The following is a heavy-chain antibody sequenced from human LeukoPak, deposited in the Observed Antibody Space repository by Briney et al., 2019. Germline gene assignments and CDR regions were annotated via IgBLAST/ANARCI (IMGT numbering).Heavy chain of an antibody. D-gene: IGHD4-17*01. CDR2: ISGGGVST. J-gene: IGHJ4*02. V-gene: IGHV3-23*01. Sequence: GSLRLSCAASGFSFSSHAMCWVRQAPGRGLEWVSAISGGGVSTEFADSVKGRFSLSRDNSKNTLYLQMNSLRAEDTAIYYWAKEYGDYGLDYWGQGNLVTVSS. CDR1: GFSFSSHA. CDR3: AKEYGDYGLDY.